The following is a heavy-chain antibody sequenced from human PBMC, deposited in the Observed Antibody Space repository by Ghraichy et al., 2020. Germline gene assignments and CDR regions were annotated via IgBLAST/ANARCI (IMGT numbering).Heavy chain of an antibody. D-gene: IGHD6-19*01. CDR2: IYYSGST. CDR3: AREGRSGWFEMRGYFDY. Sequence: SETLSLTCTVSGGSISSGGYYWSWIRQHPGKGLEWIGYIYYSGSTYYNPSLKSRVTISVDTSKNQFSLKLSSVTAADTAVYYCAREGRSGWFEMRGYFDYWGQGTLVTVSS. CDR1: GGSISSGGYY. J-gene: IGHJ4*02. V-gene: IGHV4-31*03.